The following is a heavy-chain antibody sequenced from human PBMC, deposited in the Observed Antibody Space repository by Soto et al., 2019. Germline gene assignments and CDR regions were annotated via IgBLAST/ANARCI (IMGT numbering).Heavy chain of an antibody. D-gene: IGHD4-17*01. CDR1: GGSISSSSYY. CDR2: IYYSGST. CDR3: ARHDYGDYRNIPAEYFKH. V-gene: IGHV4-39*01. Sequence: SETLSLTCTVSGGSISSSSYYWGWIRQPPGKGLEWIGSIYYSGSTYYNPSLKSRVTISVDTSKNQFSLKLSSVTAADTAVYYCARHDYGDYRNIPAEYFKHWGQGTLVTVS. J-gene: IGHJ1*01.